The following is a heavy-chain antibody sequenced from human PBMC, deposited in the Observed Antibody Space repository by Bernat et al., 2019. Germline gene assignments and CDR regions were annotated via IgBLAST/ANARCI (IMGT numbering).Heavy chain of an antibody. D-gene: IGHD6-19*01. V-gene: IGHV6-1*02. CDR3: AYVAVTGQNGMDA. J-gene: IGHJ6*02. CDR1: GDRVASNSAA. CDR2: TYYRSKWYN. Sequence: GRGGGSQARSRACGISGDRVASNSAAWNWIRRSPSRGLEWLGGTYYRSKWYNEYAVSVKSRITINPDTSKNQFSLQLNSVIAEDTAVYYCAYVAVTGQNGMDAWGRGTTVTVSS.